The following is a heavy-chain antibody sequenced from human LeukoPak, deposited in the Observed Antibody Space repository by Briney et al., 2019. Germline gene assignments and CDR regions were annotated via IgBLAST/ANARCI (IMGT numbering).Heavy chain of an antibody. CDR2: IYPGDSDT. D-gene: IGHD5-18*01. V-gene: IGHV5-51*01. CDR3: ARRGYSYGYAWFDP. J-gene: IGHJ5*02. Sequence: GESLKISCKGSGDSFTSYWIGWVCQMPGKGLEWRGLIYPGDSDTRYSPSFQGQVTISADKSISTAYLQWSSLKASDTAMYYCARRGYSYGYAWFDPWGQGTLVTVSS. CDR1: GDSFTSYW.